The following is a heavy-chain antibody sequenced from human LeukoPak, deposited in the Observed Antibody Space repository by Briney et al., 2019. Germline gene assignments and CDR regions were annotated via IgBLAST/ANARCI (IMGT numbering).Heavy chain of an antibody. CDR3: ARQTRDGSGSRGYSFDF. J-gene: IGHJ4*02. CDR2: IYPGDSDT. D-gene: IGHD3-10*01. V-gene: IGHV5-51*01. CDR1: GYIFTNNR. Sequence: PGESLKISCKGSGYIFTNNRIGWVRQMPGKGLEWMGIIYPGDSDTRYSPSFEGQVTISVDKSISTAYLQWSSLKASDTAMYYCARQTRDGSGSRGYSFDFWGQGTLVTVSS.